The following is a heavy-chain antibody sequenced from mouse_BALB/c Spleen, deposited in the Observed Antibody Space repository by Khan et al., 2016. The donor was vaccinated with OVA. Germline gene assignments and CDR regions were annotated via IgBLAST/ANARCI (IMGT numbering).Heavy chain of an antibody. D-gene: IGHD3-1*01. V-gene: IGHV1S132*01. J-gene: IGHJ4*01. CDR1: GYIFTSYW. CDR3: ARGAITSHTMDY. CDR2: IYPGTGST. Sequence: VQLQESGAELLRPGTSVKLSCKTSGYIFTSYWIHWVKQRSGQDLEWIARIYPGTGSTYYSEKFKGKATLTADKSSSTAYMQLSSLKSEDSAVYFCARGAITSHTMDYWGQGASVTVSS.